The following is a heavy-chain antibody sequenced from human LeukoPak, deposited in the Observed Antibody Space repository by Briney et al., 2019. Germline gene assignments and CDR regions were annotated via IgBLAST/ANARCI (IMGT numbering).Heavy chain of an antibody. J-gene: IGHJ2*01. D-gene: IGHD3-10*01. CDR2: IYTSGST. CDR1: GGSFSGYY. Sequence: SETLSLTCAVYGGSFSGYYWSWIRQPAGKGLEWIGRIYTSGSTNYNPSLKSRVTMSVDTSKNQFSLKLSSVTAADTAVYYCARAPLLWFGGRYWYFDLWGRGTLVTVSS. V-gene: IGHV4-59*10. CDR3: ARAPLLWFGGRYWYFDL.